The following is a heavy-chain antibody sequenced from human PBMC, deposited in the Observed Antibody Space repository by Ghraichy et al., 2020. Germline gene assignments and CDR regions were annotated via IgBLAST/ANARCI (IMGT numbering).Heavy chain of an antibody. D-gene: IGHD6-13*01. Sequence: SQTLSLTCAISGDSVSSNSAAWNWIRQSPSRGLEWLGRTYYRSKWYNDYAVSVKSRITINPDTSKNQFSLQLNSVTPEDMAVYYCARALFPQYSSSWYYYYGMDVWGQGTTVTVSS. CDR1: GDSVSSNSAA. V-gene: IGHV6-1*01. CDR3: ARALFPQYSSSWYYYYGMDV. CDR2: TYYRSKWYN. J-gene: IGHJ6*02.